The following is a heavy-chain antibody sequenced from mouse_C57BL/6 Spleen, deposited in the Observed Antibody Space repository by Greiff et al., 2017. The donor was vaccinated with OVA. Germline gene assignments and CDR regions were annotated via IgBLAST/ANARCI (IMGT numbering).Heavy chain of an antibody. J-gene: IGHJ4*01. CDR2: ISSGSSTI. V-gene: IGHV5-17*01. CDR1: GFTFSDYG. CDR3: ARDRGYAMDY. Sequence: EVQRVESGGGLVKPGGSLKLSCAASGFTFSDYGMHWVRQAPEKGLEWVAYISSGSSTIYYADTVTGRFTISRDNAKNTLFLQMTSLRSEDTAMYYYARDRGYAMDYWGQGTSVTVSS.